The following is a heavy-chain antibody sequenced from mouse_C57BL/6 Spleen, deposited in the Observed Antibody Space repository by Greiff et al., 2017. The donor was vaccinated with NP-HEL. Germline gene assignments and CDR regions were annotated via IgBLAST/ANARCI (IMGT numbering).Heavy chain of an antibody. Sequence: QVQLQQSGAELVKPGASVKMSCKASCYTFTSYWITWVKQRPGQGLEWIGDIYPGSGSTNYNEKFKSKATPTVDTSSSTAYMQLSSLTSEDSAVYYCGVDYDDAMDYWGQGTSVTVSS. D-gene: IGHD2-4*01. CDR1: CYTFTSYW. CDR2: IYPGSGST. J-gene: IGHJ4*01. V-gene: IGHV1-55*01. CDR3: GVDYDDAMDY.